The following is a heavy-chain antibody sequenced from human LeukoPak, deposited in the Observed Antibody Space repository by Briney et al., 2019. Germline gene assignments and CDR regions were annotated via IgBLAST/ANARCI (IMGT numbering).Heavy chain of an antibody. Sequence: ASVKVSCKASGGTFSSYTISWVRQAPGQGLEWMGRIIPILGIANYAQKFQGRVTITADESTSTAYMELSSLRSEDTAVYYCARDREGYSGYQYYYYMDVWGKGTTVTVSS. D-gene: IGHD5-12*01. V-gene: IGHV1-69*04. CDR2: IIPILGIA. J-gene: IGHJ6*03. CDR1: GGTFSSYT. CDR3: ARDREGYSGYQYYYYMDV.